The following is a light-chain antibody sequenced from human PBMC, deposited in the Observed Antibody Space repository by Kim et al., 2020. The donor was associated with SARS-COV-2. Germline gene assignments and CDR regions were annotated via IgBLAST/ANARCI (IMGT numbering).Light chain of an antibody. CDR3: QAWDSSTVV. Sequence: SPVQTASITCSGDKLGDKYACWYQQKPGQSPVLVIYQDSKRPSGIPERFSGSNSGNTATLTISGTQAMDEADYYCQAWDSSTVVFGGGTQLTVL. CDR2: QDS. CDR1: KLGDKY. V-gene: IGLV3-1*01. J-gene: IGLJ2*01.